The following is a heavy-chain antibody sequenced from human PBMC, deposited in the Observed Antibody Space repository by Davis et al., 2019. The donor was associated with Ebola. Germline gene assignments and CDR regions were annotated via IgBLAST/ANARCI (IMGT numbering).Heavy chain of an antibody. Sequence: ASVKVSCKASGYTFTSYYMHWVRQAPGQGLEWMGIINPSGGSTSYAQKFQGRVTMTRDTSTSTVYMELSSLRSGDTAVYYCARIVATYGAYYYYGMDVWGQGTTVTVSS. CDR1: GYTFTSYY. CDR3: ARIVATYGAYYYYGMDV. J-gene: IGHJ6*02. D-gene: IGHD5-12*01. V-gene: IGHV1-46*03. CDR2: INPSGGST.